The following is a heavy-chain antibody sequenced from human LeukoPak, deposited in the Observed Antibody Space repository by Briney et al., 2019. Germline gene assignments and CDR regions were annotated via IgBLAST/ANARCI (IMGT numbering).Heavy chain of an antibody. J-gene: IGHJ4*02. CDR3: ARDGLGHYYDSSGYYSY. Sequence: GASVKVSCKASGYTFTSYGISWVRQAPGQGLEWMGWISAYNGNTNYAQKLQGRVTITTDTSTSTAYMELRSLRSDDTAVYYCARDGLGHYYDSSGYYSYWGQGTLVTVSS. D-gene: IGHD3-22*01. V-gene: IGHV1-18*01. CDR1: GYTFTSYG. CDR2: ISAYNGNT.